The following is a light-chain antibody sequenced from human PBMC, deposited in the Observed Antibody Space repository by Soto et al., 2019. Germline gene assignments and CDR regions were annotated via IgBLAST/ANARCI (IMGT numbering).Light chain of an antibody. CDR2: GAS. CDR1: QSVNSNY. J-gene: IGKJ4*01. Sequence: DIVLTQSPGTLSLSPGERATLSCRASQSVNSNYLAWYQQKPGQAARLLIYGASSRATGIPDRFSGVGSGTDFTLTISRLEPEDFAVYYCQRYGSSPPTFGGGTKVDIK. CDR3: QRYGSSPPT. V-gene: IGKV3-20*01.